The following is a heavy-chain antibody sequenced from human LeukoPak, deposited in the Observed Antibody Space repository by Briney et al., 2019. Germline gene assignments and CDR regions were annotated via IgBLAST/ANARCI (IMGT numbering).Heavy chain of an antibody. CDR3: TTRYIDYGFHDY. CDR2: IKRETDGGTT. CDR1: GFTLNNAW. D-gene: IGHD3-10*01. V-gene: IGHV3-15*01. Sequence: GGSLRLSCAASGFTLNNAWMSWVRQAPGKGLEWLGRIKRETDGGTTDYAAPVKGRFTISRDDSKNTLYLQMNSLKTEDTAVYYCTTRYIDYGFHDYWGQGTLVTVSS. J-gene: IGHJ4*02.